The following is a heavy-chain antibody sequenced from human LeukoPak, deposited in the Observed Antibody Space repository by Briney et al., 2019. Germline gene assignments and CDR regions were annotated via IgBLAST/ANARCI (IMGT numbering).Heavy chain of an antibody. CDR1: GYTFSNYD. J-gene: IGHJ4*02. D-gene: IGHD2-2*01. CDR3: ARGPPESTSSDY. V-gene: IGHV1-8*01. Sequence: ASVKVSCKASGYTFSNYDINWVRQAPGQGLEWLGWMNPKSTNTGYAQKFQGRVSTTRNTSISTAYMELSSLRSDDTAVYYCARGPPESTSSDYWGQGTLVTVSS. CDR2: MNPKSTNT.